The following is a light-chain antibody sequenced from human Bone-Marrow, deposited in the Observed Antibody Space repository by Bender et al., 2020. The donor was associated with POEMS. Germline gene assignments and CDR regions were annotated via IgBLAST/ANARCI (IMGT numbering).Light chain of an antibody. J-gene: IGLJ2*01. V-gene: IGLV1-44*01. Sequence: QSVLTQPPSASGTPGQSVIISCSGTDSNFGGNNVNWYQHLPGSAPRLVVYSNYQRPSGVPDRFSGSKSGNTASLIVSGLQAEDEADYYCSSYAGTNNFVVFGGGTKLTVL. CDR1: DSNFGGNN. CDR3: SSYAGTNNFVV. CDR2: SNY.